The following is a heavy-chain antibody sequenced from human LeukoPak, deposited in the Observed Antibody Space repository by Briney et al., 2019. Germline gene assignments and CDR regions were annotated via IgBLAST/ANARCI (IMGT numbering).Heavy chain of an antibody. D-gene: IGHD3-3*01. CDR1: GFTLGDSW. J-gene: IGHJ6*02. V-gene: IGHV3-7*03. CDR2: VKLDGGEE. CDR3: ARGLTRSVDHYNFYSMDV. Sequence: PGGSLRLSCVASGFTLGDSWMTWVRQAPEKGLEWVADVKLDGGEEYVDSVKGRFTISRDNAKNSVFLQMNGLRAEDAAVYYCARGLTRSVDHYNFYSMDVWGQGTTVTVSS.